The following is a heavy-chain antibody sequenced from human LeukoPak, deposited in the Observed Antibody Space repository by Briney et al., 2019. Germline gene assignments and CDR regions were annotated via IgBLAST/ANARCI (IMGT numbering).Heavy chain of an antibody. J-gene: IGHJ3*01. CDR2: ISTSGDRT. V-gene: IGHV3-23*01. Sequence: GGSLRLSCAASGFTFSSYAMSWVRQAPGKGLEWVSAISTSGDRTYYAGSVKGRFTISRDSSKNTLYMQMNSLRAEDTAVYYCAKDYLGSSYAFDVWGQGTMVTVSS. CDR1: GFTFSSYA. D-gene: IGHD6-13*01. CDR3: AKDYLGSSYAFDV.